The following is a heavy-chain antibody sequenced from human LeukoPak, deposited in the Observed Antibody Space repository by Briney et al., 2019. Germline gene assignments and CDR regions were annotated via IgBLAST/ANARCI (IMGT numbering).Heavy chain of an antibody. D-gene: IGHD2/OR15-2a*01. Sequence: PGGSLRLSCAASGFTFSSYAMHWVRQAPGKGLEWVAVISYDGSYKYYADSVKGRFTVSRDSSKNTLYLQMNSLRVEDTAVYYCAREVPENFNFDYWGQGTLVTVSS. V-gene: IGHV3-30*01. CDR1: GFTFSSYA. CDR3: AREVPENFNFDY. CDR2: ISYDGSYK. J-gene: IGHJ4*02.